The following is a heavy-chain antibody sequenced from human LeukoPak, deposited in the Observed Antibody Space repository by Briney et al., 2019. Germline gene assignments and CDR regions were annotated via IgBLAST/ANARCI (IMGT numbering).Heavy chain of an antibody. Sequence: GRSLRLSCAASGFTFDDYAMHWVRQAPGKGLEWVSGISWNSGSIGYADSVKGRFTISRDNAKNSLYLQMNSLRAEDMALYYCARDQVGYCSGGSCYGHYYYGMDVWGQGTTVTVSS. CDR2: ISWNSGSI. V-gene: IGHV3-9*03. CDR3: ARDQVGYCSGGSCYGHYYYGMDV. J-gene: IGHJ6*02. CDR1: GFTFDDYA. D-gene: IGHD2-15*01.